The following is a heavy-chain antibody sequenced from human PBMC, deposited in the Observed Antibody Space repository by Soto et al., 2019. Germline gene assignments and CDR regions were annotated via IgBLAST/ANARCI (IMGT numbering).Heavy chain of an antibody. Sequence: SETLSLTRAVYGGSFSGYNWSWISQHAGKWLEWIGKINHSGSTNYNPSLKIRVTISVDTSKNQFSLKLSSVTAADTAVYYCARGRWYYDFWRGYYRAPINYYGMDVWVQGNTV. D-gene: IGHD3-3*01. V-gene: IGHV4-34*01. CDR2: INHSGST. CDR1: GGSFSGYN. J-gene: IGHJ6*02. CDR3: ARGRWYYDFWRGYYRAPINYYGMDV.